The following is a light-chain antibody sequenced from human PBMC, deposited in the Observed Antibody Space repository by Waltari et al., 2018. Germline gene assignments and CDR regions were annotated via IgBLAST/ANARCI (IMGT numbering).Light chain of an antibody. CDR3: MQGTHWRWT. CDR1: QSLEHSDGNTY. J-gene: IGKJ1*01. CDR2: RVS. V-gene: IGKV2-30*02. Sequence: DVVMTQSPLSLPVTLGQPASISCRSSQSLEHSDGNTYLNWFQQRPGQSPRRLFYRVSRRDFGVPDRFSGSGSGTDFTLKISRVEAEDVRVYYCMQGTHWRWTFGQGTKVEIK.